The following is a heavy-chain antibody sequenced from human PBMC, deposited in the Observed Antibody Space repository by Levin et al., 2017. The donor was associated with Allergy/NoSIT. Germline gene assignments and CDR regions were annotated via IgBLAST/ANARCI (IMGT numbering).Heavy chain of an antibody. CDR2: IYNSGST. D-gene: IGHD3-9*01. CDR1: GGSISSSISY. CDR3: ARQCYDILTGYYNFDY. J-gene: IGHJ4*02. Sequence: SETLSLTCTVSGGSISSSISYWGWIRQAPGKGLEWIGSIYNSGSTYYNPSLKSRVTTSVDTSKNQFSLKLSSVTAADTAVYCCARQCYDILTGYYNFDYWGQGTLVTVSS. V-gene: IGHV4-39*01.